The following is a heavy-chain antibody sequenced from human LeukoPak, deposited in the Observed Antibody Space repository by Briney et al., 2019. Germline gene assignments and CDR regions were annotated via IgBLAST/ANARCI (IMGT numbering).Heavy chain of an antibody. V-gene: IGHV1-18*01. CDR1: GYTFTSYG. CDR2: ISPYNGNT. CDR3: ARESRFGGYDSSGYYPSDY. J-gene: IGHJ4*02. D-gene: IGHD3-22*01. Sequence: ASVKVSCKASGYTFTSYGISWVRQAPGQGLEWMGWISPYNGNTNYAQKLQGRVTMTTDASTSTAYMELGSLRSDDTAVYYCARESRFGGYDSSGYYPSDYWGQGTLVTVSS.